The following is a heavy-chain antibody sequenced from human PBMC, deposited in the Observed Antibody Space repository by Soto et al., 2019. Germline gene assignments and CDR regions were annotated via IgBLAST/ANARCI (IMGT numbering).Heavy chain of an antibody. V-gene: IGHV3-7*05. D-gene: IGHD6-19*01. Sequence: EVQLVESGGGLVQPGGSLRLTCAVSGFTFSSYWMSWVRQAPGKGLEWVANIKKDGSEKYYVDSVKGRFTISRDNAKNSLYLQMNSLRAEDTAVYYCARDVIAVAGLFNYWGQGTLVTVSS. J-gene: IGHJ4*02. CDR1: GFTFSSYW. CDR3: ARDVIAVAGLFNY. CDR2: IKKDGSEK.